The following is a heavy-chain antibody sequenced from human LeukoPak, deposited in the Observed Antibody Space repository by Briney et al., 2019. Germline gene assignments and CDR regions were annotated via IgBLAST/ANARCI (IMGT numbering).Heavy chain of an antibody. CDR1: GFTFRIYA. CDR2: ISGSDAST. Sequence: GGSLRLSCAASGFTFRIYAMSWVRQAPGKGLEWVSGISGSDASTFYADSVIGRFTISRDNSMNTLYLQMNNVRAEDAAIYFCARRGSEWNSYFYPMDVWGQGTTVTVSS. J-gene: IGHJ6*02. V-gene: IGHV3-23*01. CDR3: ARRGSEWNSYFYPMDV. D-gene: IGHD3-3*01.